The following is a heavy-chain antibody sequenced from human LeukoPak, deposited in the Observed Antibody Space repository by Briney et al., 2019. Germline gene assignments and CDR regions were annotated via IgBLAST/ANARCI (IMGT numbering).Heavy chain of an antibody. Sequence: RSSETLSLTCVVYGGSFSGYYWSWIRQPPGKGLEWIGEINHSGSTNYNPSLKSRVTISVDTSKNQFSLKLSSVTAADTAVYYCAGKMTTVTSSWFDPWGQGTLVTVSS. V-gene: IGHV4-34*01. CDR2: INHSGST. D-gene: IGHD4-17*01. J-gene: IGHJ5*02. CDR3: AGKMTTVTSSWFDP. CDR1: GGSFSGYY.